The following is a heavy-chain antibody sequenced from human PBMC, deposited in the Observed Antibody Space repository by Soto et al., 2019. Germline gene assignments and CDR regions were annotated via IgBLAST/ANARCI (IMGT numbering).Heavy chain of an antibody. CDR3: AKDTYYGSGSYYHD. V-gene: IGHV3-23*01. Sequence: GGSLRLSCAASGFTFSSYAMSWVRKAPGKGLEWVSAISGSGGSTYYADSVKGRFTISRDNSKNTLYLQMNSLRAEDTAVYYCAKDTYYGSGSYYHDWGQGXLVTVSS. D-gene: IGHD3-10*01. CDR1: GFTFSSYA. J-gene: IGHJ4*02. CDR2: ISGSGGST.